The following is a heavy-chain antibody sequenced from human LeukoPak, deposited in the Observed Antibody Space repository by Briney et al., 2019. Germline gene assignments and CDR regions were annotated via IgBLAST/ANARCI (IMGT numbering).Heavy chain of an antibody. Sequence: SETLSLTCTVSGGSISSYYWSWIRQPPGKGLEWIGYIYYSGSTNYNPSLKSRVTISVDTSKNQFSLKLSSVTAADTAVYYCARLPYYYDSSGYDGYFDYWGQGTPVTVSS. CDR3: ARLPYYYDSSGYDGYFDY. V-gene: IGHV4-59*08. D-gene: IGHD3-22*01. CDR1: GGSISSYY. CDR2: IYYSGST. J-gene: IGHJ4*02.